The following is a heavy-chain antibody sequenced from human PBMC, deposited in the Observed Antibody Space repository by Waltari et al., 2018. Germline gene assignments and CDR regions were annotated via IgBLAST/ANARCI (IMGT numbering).Heavy chain of an antibody. J-gene: IGHJ3*02. D-gene: IGHD1-1*01. Sequence: QVQLVDSGGTVVGPGKSLRLSCVGSGFIFGSHGMPWGRQAPGKGLEWVAGVSYDGSETYYGDSVKGRFTISRDNSNNTLHLQMTSLRDEDTAIFYCARGPVDGTKRGAFDIWGQGTMVTVSS. CDR3: ARGPVDGTKRGAFDI. CDR2: VSYDGSET. V-gene: IGHV3-30*03. CDR1: GFIFGSHG.